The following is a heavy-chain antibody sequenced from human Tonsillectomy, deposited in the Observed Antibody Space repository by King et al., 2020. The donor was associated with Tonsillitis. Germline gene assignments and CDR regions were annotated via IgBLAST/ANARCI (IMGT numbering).Heavy chain of an antibody. CDR3: AREGRTREGSSWHSPGDY. V-gene: IGHV1-46*01. J-gene: IGHJ4*02. CDR2: INPSGGRT. D-gene: IGHD6-13*01. CDR1: GYTFSSKY. Sequence: QLVQSGAEVKKPGASVKVSCKASGYTFSSKYIHWVRQAHGQGLEWMGIINPSGGRTSYSQKFQGRVTMTRDTSTSTVYMELSRLRFDDTAVYYCAREGRTREGSSWHSPGDYWGRGTLVTVSS.